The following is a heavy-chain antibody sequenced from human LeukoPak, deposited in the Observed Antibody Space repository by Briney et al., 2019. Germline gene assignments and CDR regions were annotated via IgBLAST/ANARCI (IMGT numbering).Heavy chain of an antibody. J-gene: IGHJ6*03. D-gene: IGHD6-6*01. V-gene: IGHV1-69*05. Sequence: ASVKVSCKASGGTFSSYAISWVRQAPGQGLEWMGGIIPIFGTANYAQKFQGRVTITTDESTSTAYMELSSLRSEDTAVYYCARKYSSSSGYYYYYYYMGVWGKGTTVTVSS. CDR3: ARKYSSSSGYYYYYYYMGV. CDR2: IIPIFGTA. CDR1: GGTFSSYA.